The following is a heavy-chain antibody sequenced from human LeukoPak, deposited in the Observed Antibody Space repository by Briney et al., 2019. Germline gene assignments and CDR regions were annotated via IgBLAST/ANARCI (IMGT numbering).Heavy chain of an antibody. J-gene: IGHJ4*02. CDR3: ARVLIQLWSFDS. Sequence: SVKVSCKASGGTFSSYGISWVRQAPGQGLEWIGGIIPIFGTTNYAQNFQGRVTITADKSTTTSYMELSSLRPEDTALYYCARVLIQLWSFDSWGQGTLVIVSS. V-gene: IGHV1-69*06. CDR2: IIPIFGTT. D-gene: IGHD5-18*01. CDR1: GGTFSSYG.